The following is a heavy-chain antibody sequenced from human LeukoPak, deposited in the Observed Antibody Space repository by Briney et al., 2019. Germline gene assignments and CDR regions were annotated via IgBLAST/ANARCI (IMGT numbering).Heavy chain of an antibody. J-gene: IGHJ6*03. D-gene: IGHD2-2*01. CDR1: GFSFSSYW. Sequence: GGSLRLSCAASGFSFSSYWISWVRQAPGKGLEWVANIKEDGSEKDYVDSVRGRFTISRDNARTSLYLQMNSLRAEDTAVYYCARDWMGYCSSNSCYLYYMDVWGKGTTVTVSS. V-gene: IGHV3-7*01. CDR2: IKEDGSEK. CDR3: ARDWMGYCSSNSCYLYYMDV.